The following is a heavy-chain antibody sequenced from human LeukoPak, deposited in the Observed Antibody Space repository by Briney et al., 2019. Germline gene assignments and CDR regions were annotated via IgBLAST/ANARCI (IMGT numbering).Heavy chain of an antibody. CDR3: ARATTIFGVIRDTFDY. CDR2: IFSGGGR. D-gene: IGHD3-3*01. J-gene: IGHJ4*02. Sequence: GGSLRLSCAASGFTVSSNYMSWVRQAPGKGLDWVSVIFSGGGRNYADSVKGRFTISRDNSKNTLYLQMNSLRAEDTAVYYCARATTIFGVIRDTFDYWGQGTLVTVSS. V-gene: IGHV3-53*01. CDR1: GFTVSSNY.